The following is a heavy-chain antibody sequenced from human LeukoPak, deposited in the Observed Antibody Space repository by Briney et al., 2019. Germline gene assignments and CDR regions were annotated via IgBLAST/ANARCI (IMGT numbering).Heavy chain of an antibody. CDR2: ITWNGGTI. J-gene: IGHJ3*02. D-gene: IGHD5-24*01. CDR3: AKDVGGYNDAFDI. Sequence: GGSLRLSCAASGFTFSSYGMHWVRQIPGQGLEWVSGITWNGGTIVYADSVKGRFTISRDNAKNSLYLQMNSLRAEDTALYYCAKDVGGYNDAFDIWGQGTMVTVSS. CDR1: GFTFSSYG. V-gene: IGHV3-20*04.